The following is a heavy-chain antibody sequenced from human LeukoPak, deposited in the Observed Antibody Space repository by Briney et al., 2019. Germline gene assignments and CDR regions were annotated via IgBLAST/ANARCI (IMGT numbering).Heavy chain of an antibody. V-gene: IGHV5-51*01. CDR2: VYPSDSDT. CDR3: ARQYNAFNV. J-gene: IGHJ3*01. D-gene: IGHD5-18*01. CDR1: GYTFTSYW. Sequence: GESLNISCKGSGYTFTSYWIGWVRQMPGKGLEWMGIVYPSDSDTRYSPSFQGQVTISADKSISTAYLQWSGLKASDTAMYYCARQYNAFNVWGQGTMVTVSS.